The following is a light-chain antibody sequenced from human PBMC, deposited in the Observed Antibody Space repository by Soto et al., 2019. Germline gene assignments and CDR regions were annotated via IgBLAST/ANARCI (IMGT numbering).Light chain of an antibody. Sequence: EIGLTQSPGALSLSPGERVTLSCRASQNVGSNYLAWYQQKVGQAPRLLIYGSSNRATGIPDSFTGGGSGTDFTRTISRLEPEDVAVYWCQQYGFSPFTVGAGTRVEI. J-gene: IGKJ4*01. CDR1: QNVGSNY. CDR3: QQYGFSPFT. CDR2: GSS. V-gene: IGKV3-20*01.